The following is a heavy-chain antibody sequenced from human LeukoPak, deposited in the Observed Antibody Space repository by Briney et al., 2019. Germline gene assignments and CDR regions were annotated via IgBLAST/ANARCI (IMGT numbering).Heavy chain of an antibody. CDR3: ARAGGSTVSHSDY. V-gene: IGHV3-21*01. CDR1: GFTFSSYS. D-gene: IGHD4-17*01. Sequence: GGSLRLSCAASGFTFSSYSMNWIRQAPGKGLECVSSISSSTSYIYYADSVRGRFTISKDNAKNSVYLKMHSQRAEHTAVYYCARAGGSTVSHSDYWGQGTLVSVSS. CDR2: ISSSTSYI. J-gene: IGHJ4*02.